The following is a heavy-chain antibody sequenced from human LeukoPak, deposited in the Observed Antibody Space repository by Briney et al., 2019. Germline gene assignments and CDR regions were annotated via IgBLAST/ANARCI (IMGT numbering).Heavy chain of an antibody. Sequence: GRSLRLSCVASGFTFNTYGMHWVRQAPGRGLEWVAVISNDGGNKYYADSVKGRFTVSRDNSKNTVYLQMNSLRTEDTAVYYCAKQGDSSGLDYWGQGTLVTVSS. CDR2: ISNDGGNK. D-gene: IGHD4-11*01. J-gene: IGHJ4*02. CDR3: AKQGDSSGLDY. V-gene: IGHV3-30*18. CDR1: GFTFNTYG.